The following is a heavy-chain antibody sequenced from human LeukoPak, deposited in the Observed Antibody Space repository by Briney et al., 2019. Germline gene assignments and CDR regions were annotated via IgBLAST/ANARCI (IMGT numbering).Heavy chain of an antibody. D-gene: IGHD5-24*01. Sequence: QAGGSLRLSGAASGFTFRSYWMHWVRQAPGKGLVWVSRVKGDGGFTNYADSVYGRFTISRDNAKNTLYLHMHSLRAEDTAVYYCVRDGDDFNFDYWGQGSLVTVSS. V-gene: IGHV3-74*01. CDR2: VKGDGGFT. J-gene: IGHJ4*02. CDR3: VRDGDDFNFDY. CDR1: GFTFRSYW.